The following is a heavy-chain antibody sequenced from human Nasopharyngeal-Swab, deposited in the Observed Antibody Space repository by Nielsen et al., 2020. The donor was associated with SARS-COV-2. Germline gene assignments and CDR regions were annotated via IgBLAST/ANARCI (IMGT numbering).Heavy chain of an antibody. D-gene: IGHD3-9*01. V-gene: IGHV4-59*01. CDR2: VYHSGST. CDR3: ARYNILTGWGY. CDR1: GGSISTYY. J-gene: IGHJ4*02. Sequence: SETLSFTCTVSGGSISTYYWSWIRQPPGKGLEWIGYVYHSGSTDYNPSLKSRVTISVDTSKNQFSLKLSSVTAADTAVYYCARYNILTGWGYWGQGTLVTVSS.